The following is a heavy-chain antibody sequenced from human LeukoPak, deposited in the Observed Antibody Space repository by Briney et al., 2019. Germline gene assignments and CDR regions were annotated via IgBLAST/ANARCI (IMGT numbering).Heavy chain of an antibody. CDR3: ARDYGDFFDF. V-gene: IGHV3-21*04. D-gene: IGHD4-17*01. CDR2: ISSGSGYI. Sequence: PGGSLRLSCAASGFTFSSYSMNWVRQAPGKGLEWVSSISSGSGYIYYADSVKGRFTISRDNNKNSLYLQMNSLRTEDTALYYCARDYGDFFDFWGQGALVTVSS. CDR1: GFTFSSYS. J-gene: IGHJ4*02.